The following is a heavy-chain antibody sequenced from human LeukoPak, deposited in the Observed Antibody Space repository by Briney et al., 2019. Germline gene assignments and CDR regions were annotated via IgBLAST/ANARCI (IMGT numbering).Heavy chain of an antibody. CDR2: ISWNSGSI. V-gene: IGHV3-9*01. CDR1: GFTFDDYA. CDR3: ARGLHFRVYDSSDYYPY. Sequence: GGSLRLSCAASGFTFDDYAMHWVRQAPGKGLEWVSGISWNSGSIGYADSVKGRFTISRDNAKNSLYLQMNSLRAEDTAVYYCARGLHFRVYDSSDYYPYWGQGTLVTVSS. D-gene: IGHD3-22*01. J-gene: IGHJ4*02.